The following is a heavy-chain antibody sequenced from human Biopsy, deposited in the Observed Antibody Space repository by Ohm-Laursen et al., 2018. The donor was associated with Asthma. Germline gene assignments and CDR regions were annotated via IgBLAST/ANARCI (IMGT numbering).Heavy chain of an antibody. CDR1: SDSFSNYD. D-gene: IGHD2-2*01. CDR2: LIPVLGTP. CDR3: AREATSGEVPFGYFYALDV. J-gene: IGHJ6*04. V-gene: IGHV1-69*13. Sequence: SVSAACNASSDSFSNYDISWARQPPGQGLEWMVGLIPVLGTPDHAQMFEGRVTVTAGESTRTVYMELSSLRSEDTAVYYCAREATSGEVPFGYFYALDVWGEGTTVTVSS.